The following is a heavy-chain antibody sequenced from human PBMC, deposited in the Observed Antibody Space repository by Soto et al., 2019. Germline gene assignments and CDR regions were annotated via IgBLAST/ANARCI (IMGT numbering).Heavy chain of an antibody. CDR1: GFTFSSYG. CDR3: AKLGLYGSGYSSYYYGMDV. J-gene: IGHJ6*02. V-gene: IGHV3-30*18. Sequence: QPGGSLRLSCAASGFTFSSYGMHWVRQAPGKGLEWVAVISYDGSNKYYADSVKGRFTISRGNSKNTLYLQMNSLRAEDTAVYYCAKLGLYGSGYSSYYYGMDVWGQGTTVTVSS. D-gene: IGHD3-3*01. CDR2: ISYDGSNK.